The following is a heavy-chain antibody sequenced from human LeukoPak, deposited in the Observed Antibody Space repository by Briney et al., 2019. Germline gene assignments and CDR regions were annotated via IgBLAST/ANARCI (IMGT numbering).Heavy chain of an antibody. V-gene: IGHV1-18*01. CDR3: ARDYYDSSGYFDY. Sequence: ASVKVSCKASGYTFTSYGISWVRQAPGQGLEWMGWISAYNGNTNYAQKLQGRVTMTTDTSTSTAYKELRSLRSDDTAVYYCARDYYDSSGYFDYWGQGTLVTVYS. D-gene: IGHD3-22*01. CDR2: ISAYNGNT. CDR1: GYTFTSYG. J-gene: IGHJ4*02.